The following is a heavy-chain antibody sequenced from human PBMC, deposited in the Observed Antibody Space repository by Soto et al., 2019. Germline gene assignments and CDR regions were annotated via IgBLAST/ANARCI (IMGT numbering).Heavy chain of an antibody. V-gene: IGHV1-58*02. CDR2: IVVGSGNT. CDR1: GFTFTSSA. J-gene: IGHJ6*02. CDR3: AADLVRFLEWDLYYGMDV. D-gene: IGHD3-3*01. Sequence: ASVKVSCKASGFTFTSSAMQWVRQARGQRLEWIGWIVVGSGNTNYAQKFQERVTITRDMSTSTAYMELSSLRSEDTAVYYCAADLVRFLEWDLYYGMDVWGQGTTVTVSS.